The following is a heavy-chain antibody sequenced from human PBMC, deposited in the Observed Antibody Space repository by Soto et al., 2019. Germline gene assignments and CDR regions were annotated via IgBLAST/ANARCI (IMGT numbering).Heavy chain of an antibody. CDR2: IIPIFGTA. CDR3: AREIVVLVPAAMPGAGGVDS. D-gene: IGHD2-2*01. CDR1: GGTFSSYA. J-gene: IGHJ4*02. Sequence: QVQLVQSGAEVKKPGSSVKVSCKASGGTFSSYAISWVRQAPGQGLEWMGGIIPIFGTANYAQKFQGRVTITADESTSTAYLELSSLRSEDTAVYYCAREIVVLVPAAMPGAGGVDSWGQGTLVTVSS. V-gene: IGHV1-69*12.